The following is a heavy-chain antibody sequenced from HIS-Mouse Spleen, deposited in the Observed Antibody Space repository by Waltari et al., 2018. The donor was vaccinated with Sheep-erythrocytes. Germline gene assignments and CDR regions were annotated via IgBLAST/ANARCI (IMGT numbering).Heavy chain of an antibody. CDR2: ISAYNGNT. CDR3: ARFYGDFTRAFDI. D-gene: IGHD4-17*01. J-gene: IGHJ3*02. Sequence: QVQLVQSGAEVKKPGCFVRVSCKASAYPFTSYGIGWGRQAPGQGLEWVGWISAYNGNTNYAQKLQGRFTMTTDTSTSTAYMELRSLRSDDTAVYYGARFYGDFTRAFDIWGQGTMVTVSS. V-gene: IGHV1-18*01. CDR1: AYPFTSYG.